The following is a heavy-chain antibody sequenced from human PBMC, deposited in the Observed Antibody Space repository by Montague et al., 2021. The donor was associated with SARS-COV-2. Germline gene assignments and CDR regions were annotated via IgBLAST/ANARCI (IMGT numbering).Heavy chain of an antibody. Sequence: SETLSLTCAVYGGSFSGYYWSWIGQPPAKGLEWIGEINQRGRTNNNPSLKSRVIISVDTSKNQFSLKLSSVTAAETAVYYCARRGSSVWGVTVSAELDYWGQGILVIVSS. J-gene: IGHJ4*02. CDR1: GGSFSGYY. CDR3: ARRGSSVWGVTVSAELDY. V-gene: IGHV4-34*01. CDR2: INQRGRT. D-gene: IGHD3-10*01.